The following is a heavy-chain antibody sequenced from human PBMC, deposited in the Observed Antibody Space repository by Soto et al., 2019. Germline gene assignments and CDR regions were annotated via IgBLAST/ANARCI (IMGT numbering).Heavy chain of an antibody. CDR3: ARLSVGYEGHDSPDWFDP. CDR2: IIPIFGTA. Sequence: QVQLVQSGAEVKKPGSSVKVSCKASAGTFSSYAISWVRQAPGQGLEWMGGIIPIFGTANYAQKFQGRVTITADESTSTAYMELSSLRSEDTAVYYCARLSVGYEGHDSPDWFDPWGQGTLVTVSS. CDR1: AGTFSSYA. V-gene: IGHV1-69*12. D-gene: IGHD3-3*01. J-gene: IGHJ5*02.